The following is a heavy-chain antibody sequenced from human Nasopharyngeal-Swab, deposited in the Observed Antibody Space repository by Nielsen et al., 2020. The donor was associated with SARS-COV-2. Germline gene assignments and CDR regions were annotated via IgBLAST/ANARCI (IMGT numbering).Heavy chain of an antibody. Sequence: WVRQAPGQGLEWMGWISAYNGNTNYAQKLQGRVTMTTDTSTSTAYMELRSLRSDDTAVYYCARVSREIEYGSSLYYYYYYMDVWGKGTTVTVSS. D-gene: IGHD6-6*01. CDR3: ARVSREIEYGSSLYYYYYYMDV. J-gene: IGHJ6*03. CDR2: ISAYNGNT. V-gene: IGHV1-18*01.